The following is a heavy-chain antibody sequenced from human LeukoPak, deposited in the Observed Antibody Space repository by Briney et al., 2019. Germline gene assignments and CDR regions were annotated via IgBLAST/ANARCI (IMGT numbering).Heavy chain of an antibody. Sequence: GASVKVSCKASGYTFTGYYMHWVRQAPGQGLEWMGWINPNSGGTNYAQKFQGRVTMTRDTSISTAYMELSRLRSDDTAVYYCAAGYYDFWSGPVDSYYMDVWGKGTTVTVSS. J-gene: IGHJ6*03. CDR2: INPNSGGT. D-gene: IGHD3-3*01. CDR3: AAGYYDFWSGPVDSYYMDV. V-gene: IGHV1-2*02. CDR1: GYTFTGYY.